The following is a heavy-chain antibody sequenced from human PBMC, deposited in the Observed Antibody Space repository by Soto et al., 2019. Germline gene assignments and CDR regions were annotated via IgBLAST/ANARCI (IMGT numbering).Heavy chain of an antibody. D-gene: IGHD5-18*01. CDR2: IIPILGIA. J-gene: IGHJ3*02. CDR3: ARVPRGYSYGSRAFDI. CDR1: GGTFSSYT. V-gene: IGHV1-69*02. Sequence: ASVKVSCKASGGTFSSYTISWVRQAPGQGLEWMGRIIPILGIANYAQKFQGRVTITADKSTSTAYMELSSLRSEDTAVYYCARVPRGYSYGSRAFDIWGQGTMVTVS.